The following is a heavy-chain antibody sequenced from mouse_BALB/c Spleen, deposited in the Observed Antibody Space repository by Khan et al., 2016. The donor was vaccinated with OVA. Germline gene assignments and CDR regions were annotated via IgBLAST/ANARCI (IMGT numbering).Heavy chain of an antibody. CDR1: GFSLTDYA. CDR3: AKDPPYYAMDY. CDR2: IWAGGCI. Sequence: QVQLQQSGPGLVAPSQSLSITCTVSGFSLTDYAVSWIRQPPGKGLEWLGVIWAGGCIYYYSALKSRLSISKDNSKSQVFLKMNSLQTDDTAMYYCAKDPPYYAMDYWGQGTSGTVSS. V-gene: IGHV2-6-5*01. J-gene: IGHJ4*01.